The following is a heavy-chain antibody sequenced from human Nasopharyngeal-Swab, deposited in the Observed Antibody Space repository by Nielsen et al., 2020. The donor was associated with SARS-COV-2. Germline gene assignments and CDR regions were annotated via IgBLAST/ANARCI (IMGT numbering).Heavy chain of an antibody. CDR1: GFTFSNYS. Sequence: GGSLRLSCAASGFTFSNYSMNWVRQAPGKGLEWVSSISSSTSYIYYADPVKGRFTISRDNAKNSLYLQMNSLRAEDTAVYYCARDGFGESPYYYYGMDVWGQGTTVTVSS. D-gene: IGHD3-10*01. J-gene: IGHJ6*02. V-gene: IGHV3-21*01. CDR3: ARDGFGESPYYYYGMDV. CDR2: ISSSTSYI.